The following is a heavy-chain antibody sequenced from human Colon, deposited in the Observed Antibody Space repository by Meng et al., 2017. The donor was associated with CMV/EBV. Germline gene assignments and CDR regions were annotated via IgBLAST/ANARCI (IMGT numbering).Heavy chain of an antibody. CDR2: IYFNGNV. J-gene: IGHJ3*02. D-gene: IGHD6-19*01. V-gene: IGHV4-30-4*08. CDR1: GGSISSDNYF. Sequence: VRLQEPGQGLVKPSQTLSLPCTVSGGSISSDNYFWSWIRQSPGKGLEWIGYIYFNGNVYYNPSLQSRVTISVDTSKNQFSLKVSSVTATDTAVYYCAREVNRVADSDAFDIWGQGTMVTVSS. CDR3: AREVNRVADSDAFDI.